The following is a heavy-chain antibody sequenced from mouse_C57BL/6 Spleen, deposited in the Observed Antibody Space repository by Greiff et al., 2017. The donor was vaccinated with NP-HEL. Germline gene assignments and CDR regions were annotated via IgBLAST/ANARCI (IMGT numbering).Heavy chain of an antibody. V-gene: IGHV6-3*01. Sequence: DVQLVESGGGLVQPGGSMKLSCVASGFTFSNYWMNWVRQSPEKGLEWVAQIRLKSDNYATLYAESVKGRFTISRDDSKSSVYLQMNNLRAKDTGIEYCTGGLSRFGGWFAYWGQGTLVTVSA. CDR1: GFTFSNYW. CDR2: IRLKSDNYAT. CDR3: TGGLSRFGGWFAY. J-gene: IGHJ3*01. D-gene: IGHD1-1*02.